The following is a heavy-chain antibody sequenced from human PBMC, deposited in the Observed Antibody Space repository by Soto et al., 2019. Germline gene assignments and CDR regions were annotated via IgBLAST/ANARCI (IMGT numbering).Heavy chain of an antibody. D-gene: IGHD2-15*01. J-gene: IGHJ6*02. Sequence: PGGSLRLSCAASGFTFSSYEMNWVRQAPGKGLEWVSYISSSGSTIYYADSVKGRFTISRDNAKNSLYLQMNSLRAEDTAVYYCARLADLGYCSGGSCSPDYYYGMDVWGQGTTVTVSS. CDR2: ISSSGSTI. CDR3: ARLADLGYCSGGSCSPDYYYGMDV. V-gene: IGHV3-48*03. CDR1: GFTFSSYE.